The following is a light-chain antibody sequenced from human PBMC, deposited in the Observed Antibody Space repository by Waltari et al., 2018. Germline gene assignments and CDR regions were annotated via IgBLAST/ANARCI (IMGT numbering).Light chain of an antibody. Sequence: QSALTQPASVSGSPGQSITLSCTGSSNDLGTYNLVSWSQQHPGKAPKLMIYEGTERPSGVSNRFSGSKSGNTASLTISGLQAEDEADYYCCSYAGSTTFLYVFGTGTKVTVL. J-gene: IGLJ1*01. CDR2: EGT. V-gene: IGLV2-23*01. CDR3: CSYAGSTTFLYV. CDR1: SNDLGTYNL.